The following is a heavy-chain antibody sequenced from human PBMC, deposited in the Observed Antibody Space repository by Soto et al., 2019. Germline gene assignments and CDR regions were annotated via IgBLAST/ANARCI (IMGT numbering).Heavy chain of an antibody. J-gene: IGHJ5*02. V-gene: IGHV1-18*01. D-gene: IGHD6-13*01. CDR3: ARAGYSSSGKTNWFDP. CDR1: GYTFTSYG. Sequence: ASVKVSCKASGYTFTSYGISWVRQAPGQGLEWMGWISAYNGTANYAQKFQGRVTITADESTSTAYMELSSLRSEDTAVYYCARAGYSSSGKTNWFDPWGQGTLVTVSS. CDR2: ISAYNGTA.